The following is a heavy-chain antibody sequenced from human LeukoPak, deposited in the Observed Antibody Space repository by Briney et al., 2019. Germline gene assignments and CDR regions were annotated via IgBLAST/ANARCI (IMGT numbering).Heavy chain of an antibody. Sequence: QSGGSLRLSCAASGFTFSSYSMNWVRQAPGKGLEWVSHISSSSSTIHYADSVKGRFTISRDNAKNSLYLQMNSLRAEDTAVYYCARDRGECEYSYGCNYYYYYMDVWGKGTTVTISS. CDR2: ISSSSSTI. J-gene: IGHJ6*03. D-gene: IGHD5-18*01. V-gene: IGHV3-48*01. CDR3: ARDRGECEYSYGCNYYYYYMDV. CDR1: GFTFSSYS.